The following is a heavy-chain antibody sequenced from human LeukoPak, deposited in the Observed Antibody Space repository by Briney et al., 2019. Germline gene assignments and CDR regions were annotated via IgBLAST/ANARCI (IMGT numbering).Heavy chain of an antibody. V-gene: IGHV3-74*01. CDR2: INSDGSIT. CDR1: GFTFTTYW. Sequence: GGSLRLSCAASGFTFTTYWMHWVRQAPEKGLVWVSHINSDGSITNYADSVKGRFTISRDNAKNRLYMQMNSLRAEDTAVYYCARGAVDTANAVWGQGTTVTVSS. D-gene: IGHD5-18*01. J-gene: IGHJ6*02. CDR3: ARGAVDTANAV.